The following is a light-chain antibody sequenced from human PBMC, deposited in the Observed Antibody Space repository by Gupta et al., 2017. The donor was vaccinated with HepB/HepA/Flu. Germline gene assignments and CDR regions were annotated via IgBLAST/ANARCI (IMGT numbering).Light chain of an antibody. J-gene: IGLJ3*02. V-gene: IGLV3-19*01. CDR2: GEN. CDR1: SLRSYY. CDR3: SSRESTNGWV. Sequence: SSQLTQTPAVSASLAQTVRITCQGDSLRSYYASWYHQKPGQAPVLVIYGENKRPSGIPDRFSVSTSGNTASLTITGAQAEDEADYYCSSRESTNGWVFGGGTKVTVL.